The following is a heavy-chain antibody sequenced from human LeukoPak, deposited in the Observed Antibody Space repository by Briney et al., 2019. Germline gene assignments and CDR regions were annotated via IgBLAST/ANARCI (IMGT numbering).Heavy chain of an antibody. V-gene: IGHV4-34*01. D-gene: IGHD1-26*01. CDR3: ARVMGAANFNY. Sequence: SETLSLTCAVSGGSFSAFHWTWIRQPPRQGLEWIGDINGSGKTNYDPSLKSRVTISVDTSKNQFSLKMTSVTAADTAVYYCARVMGAANFNYWGQGTLVTVSS. CDR2: INGSGKT. J-gene: IGHJ4*02. CDR1: GGSFSAFH.